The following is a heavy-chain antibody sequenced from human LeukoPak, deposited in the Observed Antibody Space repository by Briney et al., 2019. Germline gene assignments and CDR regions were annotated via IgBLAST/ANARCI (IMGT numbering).Heavy chain of an antibody. CDR3: AHISSSWPDY. Sequence: GGSPRLSCAASGFTVSSNFLSWVRQPPGKGLEWVSDIYSGGSTYYADSVKGRFTISRDNSKNTLYLQMNSLRAEDTAVYYCAHISSSWPDYWGQGTLVPVSS. V-gene: IGHV3-53*01. J-gene: IGHJ4*02. CDR2: IYSGGST. D-gene: IGHD6-13*01. CDR1: GFTVSSNF.